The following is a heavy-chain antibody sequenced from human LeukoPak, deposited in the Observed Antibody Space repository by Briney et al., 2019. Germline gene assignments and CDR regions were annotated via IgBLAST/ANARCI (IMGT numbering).Heavy chain of an antibody. CDR1: VLTFTTYS. V-gene: IGHV3-21*04. J-gene: IGHJ4*02. CDR2: IRSGSSAI. CDR3: AKAFLGYCSGGSCFDFDH. Sequence: GGSLRLSCEASVLTFTTYSMTWVRQAPGKGLEWVSIIRSGSSAIFSADALKGRFTISRDDAKNMLYLQVNSLRAEDTAVYYCAKAFLGYCSGGSCFDFDHWGQGTLVTVSS. D-gene: IGHD2-15*01.